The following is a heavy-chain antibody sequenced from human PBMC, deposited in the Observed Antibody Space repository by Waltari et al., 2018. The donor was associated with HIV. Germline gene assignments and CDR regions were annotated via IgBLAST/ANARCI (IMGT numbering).Heavy chain of an antibody. Sequence: EVQLVESGGGLVKPGGSLRLSSAASGFTFSTYNMTWVRQAPGKGLEWVSSISSVGSYIYYPDSFKGRFTISRDNAKNSLYLQMNSLRAEDTAVYYCAGGGYDYAWGTYRPFDYWGQGTLVTVSS. CDR2: ISSVGSYI. J-gene: IGHJ4*02. CDR1: GFTFSTYN. CDR3: AGGGYDYAWGTYRPFDY. D-gene: IGHD3-16*02. V-gene: IGHV3-21*03.